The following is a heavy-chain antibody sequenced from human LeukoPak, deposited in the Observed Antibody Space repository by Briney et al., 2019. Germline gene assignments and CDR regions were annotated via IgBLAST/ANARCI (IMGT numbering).Heavy chain of an antibody. CDR1: GYTFTSYY. V-gene: IGHV1-46*01. CDR3: ARGRLTNYYYYGMDV. Sequence: ASVKVSCKASGYTFTSYYMHWVRQAPGQGLERMGIINPSGGSTSYAQKFQGRVTMTRDTSTSTVYMELRSLRSDDTAVYYCARGRLTNYYYYGMDVWSQGTTVTVSS. CDR2: INPSGGST. J-gene: IGHJ6*02. D-gene: IGHD1-1*01.